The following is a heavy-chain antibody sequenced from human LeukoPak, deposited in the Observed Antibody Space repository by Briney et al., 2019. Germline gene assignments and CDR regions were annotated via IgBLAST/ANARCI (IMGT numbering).Heavy chain of an antibody. D-gene: IGHD5-24*01. J-gene: IGHJ4*02. CDR3: ARRGDGYAPDY. CDR2: IYPGDSDT. V-gene: IGHV5-51*01. Sequence: GEWLQISCKGSGYSFTSYSIGWVRHMPVQGREWMGFIYPGDSDTRYSPSFQGQVTISAAKSISTAYLQWSSRKASDTAMYYCARRGDGYAPDYWGQGTLVTVSS. CDR1: GYSFTSYS.